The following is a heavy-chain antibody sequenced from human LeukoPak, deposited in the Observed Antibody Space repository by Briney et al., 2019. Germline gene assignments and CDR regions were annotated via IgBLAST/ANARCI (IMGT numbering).Heavy chain of an antibody. D-gene: IGHD3-22*01. V-gene: IGHV3-23*01. Sequence: GGSLRLSCAASGFTFSSYAMSWVRQAPGKGLEWVSAISGSGGSTYYADSVKGRFTISRDNSKNTLYLQMNSLKTEDTAVYYCTTEGVYYYDSSGYYWGQGTLVTVSS. CDR2: ISGSGGST. CDR1: GFTFSSYA. J-gene: IGHJ4*02. CDR3: TTEGVYYYDSSGYY.